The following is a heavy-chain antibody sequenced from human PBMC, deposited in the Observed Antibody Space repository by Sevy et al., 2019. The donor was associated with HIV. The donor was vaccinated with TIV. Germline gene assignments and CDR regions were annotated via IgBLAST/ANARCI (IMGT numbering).Heavy chain of an antibody. CDR1: GFTFSSYA. V-gene: IGHV3-23*01. J-gene: IGHJ4*02. CDR2: ISGSGGST. D-gene: IGHD3-22*01. CDR3: ARALLGYYYDSSGYYLFDX. Sequence: GGSLRLSCAASGFTFSSYAMSWVRQAPGKGLEWVSAISGSGGSTYYADSVKGRFTISRDNSKNTLYLQMNSLRAEDTAVYYCARALLGYYYDSSGYYLFDXXGQGTLVTVSS.